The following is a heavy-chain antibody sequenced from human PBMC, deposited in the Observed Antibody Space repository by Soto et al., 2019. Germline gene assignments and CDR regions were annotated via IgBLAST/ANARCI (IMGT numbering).Heavy chain of an antibody. J-gene: IGHJ4*02. Sequence: GGSLRLSCAASGFTFSSYAMSWVRQAPGKGLEWVSGISGSGVSTHYADSVKGRFTISRDNSKNTLYLQMNSLRAEDAAVYYCAKEVGYSSGYDYFDYWGQGTLVTVSS. D-gene: IGHD6-19*01. V-gene: IGHV3-23*01. CDR2: ISGSGVST. CDR3: AKEVGYSSGYDYFDY. CDR1: GFTFSSYA.